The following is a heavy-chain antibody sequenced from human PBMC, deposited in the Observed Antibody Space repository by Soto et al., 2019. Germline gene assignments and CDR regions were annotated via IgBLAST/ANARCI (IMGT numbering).Heavy chain of an antibody. CDR1: GFTFSTYG. CDR3: ARDGTVGGPTVIDY. Sequence: PGGSLRLSCAASGFTFSTYGMHWVRQAPGKGLEWVAVIWYDGSNKYHADSVMGRFTISRDNSKSTLYLQMNSLRAEDTAVYYCARDGTVGGPTVIDYWGQGTLVTVSS. J-gene: IGHJ4*02. CDR2: IWYDGSNK. V-gene: IGHV3-33*01. D-gene: IGHD4-17*01.